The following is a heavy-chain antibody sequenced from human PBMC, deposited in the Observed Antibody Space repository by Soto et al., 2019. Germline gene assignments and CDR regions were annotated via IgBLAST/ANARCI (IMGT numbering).Heavy chain of an antibody. CDR3: AHCLGQWHETFQI. D-gene: IGHD6-19*01. Sequence: QITLKESGPTLVKPTQTLTLTCTFSGFSLSTSGVGVGWIRQPPGKALEWLALIYWDDDKRYSPSLKSRLTITNDITKSQFVLKLTNMDRVVTATYYGAHCLGQWHETFQIRVQGTIVTVSS. V-gene: IGHV2-5*02. CDR1: GFSLSTSGVG. J-gene: IGHJ3*02. CDR2: IYWDDDK.